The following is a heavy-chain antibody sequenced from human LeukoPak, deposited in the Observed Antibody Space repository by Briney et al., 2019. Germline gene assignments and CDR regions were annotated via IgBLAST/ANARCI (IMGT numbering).Heavy chain of an antibody. CDR1: GFTFSSYA. D-gene: IGHD2-8*01. V-gene: IGHV3-23*01. Sequence: AGGSLRLSCAASGFTFSSYAMSWVRQAPGKGLEWVSAISDSGGSTYDADSVKGRFTISRDNSKNTLYLRMNSLRAEDTAVYYCAKDTSIGRYCTNGVCSPFDYWGQGTLVTVSS. CDR2: ISDSGGST. CDR3: AKDTSIGRYCTNGVCSPFDY. J-gene: IGHJ4*02.